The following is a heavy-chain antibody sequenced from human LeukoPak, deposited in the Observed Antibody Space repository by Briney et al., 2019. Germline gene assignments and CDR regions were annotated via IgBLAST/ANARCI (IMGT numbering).Heavy chain of an antibody. CDR3: ARAITLWFGESDAFDI. Sequence: GGSLRLSCAASGFTFSSNAMHWVRQAPGKGLEWVAVITYDGSNKYYADSVKGRFTISRDNSKNTLYLQMNSLRAEDTAVYYCARAITLWFGESDAFDIWGQGTMVTVSS. CDR1: GFTFSSNA. CDR2: ITYDGSNK. J-gene: IGHJ3*02. D-gene: IGHD3-10*01. V-gene: IGHV3-30-3*01.